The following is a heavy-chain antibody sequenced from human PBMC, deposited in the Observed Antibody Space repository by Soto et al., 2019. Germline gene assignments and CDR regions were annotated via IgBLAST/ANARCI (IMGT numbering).Heavy chain of an antibody. CDR3: ARGYDWFDP. D-gene: IGHD5-12*01. Sequence: SETLSLTCSVSGDSISSSYWSWIRQPPGKGLEWIGYIYYSGSTNYNPSLKSRVTISLDTSKNQFSLKVGSVTAADTAVYYCARGYDWFDPWGQGTLVTVSS. CDR2: IYYSGST. CDR1: GDSISSSY. J-gene: IGHJ5*02. V-gene: IGHV4-59*01.